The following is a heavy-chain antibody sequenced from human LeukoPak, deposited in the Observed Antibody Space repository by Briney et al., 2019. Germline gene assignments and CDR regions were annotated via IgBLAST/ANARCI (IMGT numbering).Heavy chain of an antibody. CDR3: AKEDFCSDGSCYSGWFDP. V-gene: IGHV3-23*01. CDR2: ISGSGSRT. J-gene: IGHJ5*02. Sequence: PGGSLRLSCAASGFNFDIFAMRWVRQAPGKGLEWVSTISGSGSRTFYADSVKGRFTISRDNSKRQLSMQMNSLRDEDTAIYYCAKEDFCSDGSCYSGWFDPWGQGTLVTVSS. CDR1: GFNFDIFA. D-gene: IGHD2-15*01.